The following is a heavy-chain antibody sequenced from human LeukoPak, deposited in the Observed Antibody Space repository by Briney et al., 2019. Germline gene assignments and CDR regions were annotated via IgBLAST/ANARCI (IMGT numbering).Heavy chain of an antibody. CDR3: ARSPRAAAGWYFDY. V-gene: IGHV4-34*01. CDR1: GGSFSGYY. Sequence: PSETLSLTCAVYGGSFSGYYWSWIRQPPGKGLEWIGEINHSGSTNYNPSLKSRVTISVDTSKNQFSLKLSSVTAADTAVYYCARSPRAAAGWYFDYWGQGTLVSVSS. J-gene: IGHJ4*02. CDR2: INHSGST. D-gene: IGHD6-13*01.